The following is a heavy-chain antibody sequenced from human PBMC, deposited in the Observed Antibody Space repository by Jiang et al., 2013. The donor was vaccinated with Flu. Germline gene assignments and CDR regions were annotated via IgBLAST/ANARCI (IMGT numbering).Heavy chain of an antibody. Sequence: GSGLVKPSETLSLTCTVSGGSISSYYWSWIRQPPGKGLEWIGYIYDSGTTTHNPSLKSRVTISIDTSKKQFSLKLSSVTAADTAVYYCASSDYVWGSYDYWGQGTLVTVSS. D-gene: IGHD3-16*01. CDR3: ASSDYVWGSYDY. J-gene: IGHJ4*02. CDR2: IYDSGTT. CDR1: GGSISSYY. V-gene: IGHV4-59*01.